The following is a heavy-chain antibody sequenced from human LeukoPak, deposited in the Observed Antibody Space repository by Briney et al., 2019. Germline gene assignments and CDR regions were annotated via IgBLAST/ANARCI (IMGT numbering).Heavy chain of an antibody. CDR1: GGSISSYY. J-gene: IGHJ6*03. Sequence: ASETLSLTCTVSGGSISSYYWSWIRQPPGKGLEWIGYIYTSGSTNYNPSLKSRVTISVDTSKNQFSLKLSSVTAADTAVYYCTRTGYYYDSSGYYYYYMDVWGKGTTVTVSS. D-gene: IGHD3-22*01. CDR3: TRTGYYYDSSGYYYYYMDV. V-gene: IGHV4-4*09. CDR2: IYTSGST.